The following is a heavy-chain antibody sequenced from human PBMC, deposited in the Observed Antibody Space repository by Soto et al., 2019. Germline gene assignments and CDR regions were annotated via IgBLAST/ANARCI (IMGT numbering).Heavy chain of an antibody. Sequence: PGGSLRLPWAAAGGTFVSYSRSRVRQAPGKGLEWVSYISSSSSTIYYADSVKGRFTISRDNAKNSLYLQMKSLRDEDTAVYYCARGDCSGGSCYFLPTGSFDYWGQGTLVTVSS. J-gene: IGHJ4*02. CDR1: GGTFVSYS. CDR2: ISSSSSTI. D-gene: IGHD2-15*01. CDR3: ARGDCSGGSCYFLPTGSFDY. V-gene: IGHV3-48*02.